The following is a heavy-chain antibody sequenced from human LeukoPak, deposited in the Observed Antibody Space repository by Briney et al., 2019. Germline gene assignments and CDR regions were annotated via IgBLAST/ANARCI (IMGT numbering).Heavy chain of an antibody. CDR3: VSPSEFDY. CDR2: ISWNSGSI. Sequence: GGSLRLSCAASGFTFDDYAMHWVRQAPGKGLEWVSGISWNSGSIGYADSVKGRFTISRDNAKNSLYLQMNSLRAEDTAVYYCVSPSEFDYWGQGTLVTVSS. V-gene: IGHV3-9*01. J-gene: IGHJ4*02. D-gene: IGHD1-14*01. CDR1: GFTFDDYA.